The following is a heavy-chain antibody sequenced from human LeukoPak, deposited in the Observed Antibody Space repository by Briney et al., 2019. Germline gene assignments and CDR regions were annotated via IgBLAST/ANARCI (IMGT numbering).Heavy chain of an antibody. CDR3: ARGDYYGSGSYYNDHDAFDI. D-gene: IGHD3-10*01. CDR2: VHISGST. CDR1: GGSISSYY. J-gene: IGHJ3*02. Sequence: PSETLSLTCTVSGGSISSYYWSWIRQPAGKGLEWIGHVHISGSTNYNSSLKSRVTISVDTSKNQFSLKLSSVTAADTAVYYCARGDYYGSGSYYNDHDAFDIWGQGTMVTVSS. V-gene: IGHV4-4*07.